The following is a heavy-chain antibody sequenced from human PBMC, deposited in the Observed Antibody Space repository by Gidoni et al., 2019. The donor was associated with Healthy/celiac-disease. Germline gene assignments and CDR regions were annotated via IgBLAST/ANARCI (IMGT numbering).Heavy chain of an antibody. CDR2: IKSKTDGGTT. CDR3: TTDAEATITRGHYYYYYMDV. CDR1: GFTFSNAW. D-gene: IGHD5-12*01. J-gene: IGHJ6*03. Sequence: EVQLVESGGGLVKPGGSLRLSCAASGFTFSNAWMSWVRQAPGKGLEWVGRIKSKTDGGTTDYAAPVKGRFTISRDDSKNTLYLQMNSLKTEDTAVYYCTTDAEATITRGHYYYYYMDVWGKGTTVTVSS. V-gene: IGHV3-15*01.